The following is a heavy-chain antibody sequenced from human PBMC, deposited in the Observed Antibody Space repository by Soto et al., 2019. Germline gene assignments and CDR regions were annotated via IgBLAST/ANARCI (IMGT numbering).Heavy chain of an antibody. CDR1: GFSFTNTW. V-gene: IGHV3-7*01. CDR2: LRQGGHEM. J-gene: IGHJ4*02. D-gene: IGHD2-2*01. CDR3: ARGSTSFDY. Sequence: GGSLRLSCVASGFSFTNTWMSWVRQAPGKGLEWVANLRQGGHEMNYVDSVKGRFTISRDNAKNSLFLQMNSLRAEDTALYYCARGSTSFDYWGQGALVTVSS.